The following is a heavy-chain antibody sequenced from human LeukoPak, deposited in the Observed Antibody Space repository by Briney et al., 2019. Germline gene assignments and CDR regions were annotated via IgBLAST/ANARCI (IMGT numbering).Heavy chain of an antibody. Sequence: SETLSLTCTVSGGSMSSYYWSWIRQPPGKGLEWIGYIFYTGSTKYNPSLKSRVTLSADTSKNQFSLKLSSVTAADTAVYYCARHIPHDYGDYYFDYWGQGTLVTVSS. J-gene: IGHJ4*02. CDR1: GGSMSSYY. CDR3: ARHIPHDYGDYYFDY. CDR2: IFYTGST. D-gene: IGHD4-17*01. V-gene: IGHV4-59*08.